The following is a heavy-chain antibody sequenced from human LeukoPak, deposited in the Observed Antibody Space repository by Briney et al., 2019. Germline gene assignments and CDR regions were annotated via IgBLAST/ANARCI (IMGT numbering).Heavy chain of an antibody. J-gene: IGHJ3*02. D-gene: IGHD3-22*01. CDR3: ARVRKITMIKGGAFDI. CDR2: ISSSSSYI. Sequence: GGSLRLSCAASGFTFSSYSMNWVRQAPGKWLEWVSSISSSSSYIYYADSVKGRFTISRDNAKNSLYLQMNSLRAEDTAVYYCARVRKITMIKGGAFDIWGQGTMVTVSS. CDR1: GFTFSSYS. V-gene: IGHV3-21*01.